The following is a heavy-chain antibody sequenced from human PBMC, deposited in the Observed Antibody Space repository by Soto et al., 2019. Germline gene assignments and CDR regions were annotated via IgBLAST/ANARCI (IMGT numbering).Heavy chain of an antibody. CDR2: ISATGST. CDR1: GDSVGSASYY. CDR3: ARDTRGYSRAFDY. D-gene: IGHD5-18*01. J-gene: IGHJ4*02. Sequence: QVQLQESGPGLLKPSETLSLTCTVSGDSVGSASYYWTWIGQPPGEGLEWIGYISATGSTNYNPSLKSRLTISVDTSKNQFSLRLSSVTAADTAVYYCARDTRGYSRAFDYWGQGTLVTVSP. V-gene: IGHV4-61*01.